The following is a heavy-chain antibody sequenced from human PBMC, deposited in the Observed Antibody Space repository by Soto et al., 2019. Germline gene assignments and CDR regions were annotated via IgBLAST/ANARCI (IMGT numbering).Heavy chain of an antibody. D-gene: IGHD6-13*01. J-gene: IGHJ6*02. CDR1: GITLSSYN. CDR3: ARDHGGSTWFVGIYYYFGVDV. Sequence: EVQLVESGGGLVQPGGSLRLSCAASGITLSSYNMNWVRQAPGKGLEWVSYISGSSDTIYYADSVKGRFTISRDNAKNSLYLQMDSLRDEDTAVYYCARDHGGSTWFVGIYYYFGVDVWGQGTTVTVSS. V-gene: IGHV3-48*02. CDR2: ISGSSDTI.